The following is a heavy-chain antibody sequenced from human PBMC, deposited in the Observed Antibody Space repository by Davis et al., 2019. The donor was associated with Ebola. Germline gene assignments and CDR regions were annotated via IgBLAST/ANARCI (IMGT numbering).Heavy chain of an antibody. CDR1: GGTFSSYA. CDR3: ARVPLKYYGSDYGMDV. Sequence: SVKVSCKASGGTFSSYAISWVRQAPGQGLEWMGRIIPILGIANYAQKFQGRVTITADKSTSTAYMELSSLRSEDTAVYYCARVPLKYYGSDYGMDVWGQGTTVTVSS. V-gene: IGHV1-69*04. J-gene: IGHJ6*02. D-gene: IGHD3-10*01. CDR2: IIPILGIA.